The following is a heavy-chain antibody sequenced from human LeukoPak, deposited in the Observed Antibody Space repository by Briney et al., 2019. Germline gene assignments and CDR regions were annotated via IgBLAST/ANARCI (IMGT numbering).Heavy chain of an antibody. CDR2: ISSGGSTR. Sequence: GGSLRLSCAASGFTFSSYEMNWVRQAPGKGLEWLSYISSGGSTRYYADSVKGRFTISRDNAKNSLYLQMNSLRAEDTAVYYCAKVTGIAAAVSNWFDPWGQGTLVTVSS. CDR3: AKVTGIAAAVSNWFDP. CDR1: GFTFSSYE. J-gene: IGHJ5*02. D-gene: IGHD6-13*01. V-gene: IGHV3-48*03.